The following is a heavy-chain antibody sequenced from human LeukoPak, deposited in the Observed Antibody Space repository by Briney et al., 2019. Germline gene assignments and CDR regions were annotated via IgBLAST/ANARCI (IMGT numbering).Heavy chain of an antibody. Sequence: GESLKISCKGSGYCFTSYWISWVRQMPGKGLEWMGRIDPSDSYTNYSPSFQGHVTISADKSISTAYLQWSSLKASDTAMYYCARHKTAETDYWGRGTLVTVSS. CDR1: GYCFTSYW. CDR2: IDPSDSYT. V-gene: IGHV5-10-1*01. CDR3: ARHKTAETDY. J-gene: IGHJ4*02.